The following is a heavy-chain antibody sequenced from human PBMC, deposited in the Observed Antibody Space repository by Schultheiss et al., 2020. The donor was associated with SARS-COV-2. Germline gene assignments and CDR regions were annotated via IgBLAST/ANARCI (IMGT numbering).Heavy chain of an antibody. CDR1: GFTFSNAW. CDR2: ISGSGGST. Sequence: GGSLRLSCAASGFTFSNAWMSWVRQAPGKGLEWVSAISGSGGSTYYADSVKGRFTISRDNSKNTLYLQMNSLRAEDTAVYYCARGGGWDTAMAFDYWGQGTLVTVSS. D-gene: IGHD5-18*01. CDR3: ARGGGWDTAMAFDY. V-gene: IGHV3-23*01. J-gene: IGHJ4*02.